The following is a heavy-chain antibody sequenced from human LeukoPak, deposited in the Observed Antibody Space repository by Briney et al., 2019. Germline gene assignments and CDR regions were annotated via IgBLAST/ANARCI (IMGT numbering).Heavy chain of an antibody. CDR3: ARVGVEMASHGWFDP. V-gene: IGHV1-2*02. Sequence: ASVKVSCKASGYTFTDYYMHWVRQAPGQGLEWMGCINPNSGGTNYAQKFQGRVTMTRDTSISTAYMELSRLRSDDTAVYYCARVGVEMASHGWFDPWGQGTLVTVPS. CDR2: INPNSGGT. D-gene: IGHD5-24*01. CDR1: GYTFTDYY. J-gene: IGHJ5*02.